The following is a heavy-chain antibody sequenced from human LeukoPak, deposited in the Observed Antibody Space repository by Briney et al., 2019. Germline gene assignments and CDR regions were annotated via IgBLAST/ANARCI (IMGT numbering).Heavy chain of an antibody. CDR1: GYTFTSYW. CDR3: ARQSSSGYLLFDS. D-gene: IGHD3-22*01. J-gene: IGHJ4*02. V-gene: IGHV5-51*01. CDR2: IYPGDSET. Sequence: GESLKISCKDSGYTFTSYWIGWVRQMPGKGLEWMGLIYPGDSETRYSPSFQGQVTISVDKSISTAYLQWSSLKASDTAMYYCARQSSSGYLLFDSCGQGTLVTVSS.